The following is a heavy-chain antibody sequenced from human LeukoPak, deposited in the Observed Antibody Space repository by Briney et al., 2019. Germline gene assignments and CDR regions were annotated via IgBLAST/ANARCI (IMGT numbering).Heavy chain of an antibody. CDR2: ISWSGGST. V-gene: IGHV3-23*01. D-gene: IGHD1-26*01. J-gene: IGHJ6*02. CDR3: ASEWELYDGPAGYYGMDV. Sequence: GSLRLSFAASGFPFSSYAMSWVRPAPGKGLEWVSAISWSGGSTYYADSVKGRFTISRDNSKNTLYLQMNCLRAEDTAVYYCASEWELYDGPAGYYGMDVWGQGTTVTVSS. CDR1: GFPFSSYA.